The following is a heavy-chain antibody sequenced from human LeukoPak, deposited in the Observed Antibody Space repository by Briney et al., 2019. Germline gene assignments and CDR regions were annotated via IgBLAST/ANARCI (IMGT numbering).Heavy chain of an antibody. Sequence: ASVKVSCKASGYTLTGYYMHWVRQAPGQGLEWMGWINPHSGDTIYAQKFQDRVTMTRDTSRNTAYMELSRLRSDDTAVYYCAREMATIVNQFDYWGQGTLVTVSS. CDR3: AREMATIVNQFDY. CDR1: GYTLTGYY. V-gene: IGHV1-2*02. D-gene: IGHD5-24*01. CDR2: INPHSGDT. J-gene: IGHJ4*02.